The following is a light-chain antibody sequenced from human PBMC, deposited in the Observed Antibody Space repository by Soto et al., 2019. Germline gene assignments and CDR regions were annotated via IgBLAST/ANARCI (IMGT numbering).Light chain of an antibody. J-gene: IGKJ5*01. CDR3: QQRSNWPPIT. CDR2: DAS. CDR1: QHIWGY. Sequence: EIVLTQSPATLSFSPWESSTLSCRASQHIWGYLAWYQQKPGQAPRLLIYDASNRATGIPARFSGSGSGTDFTLTISSLEPEDFAVYYCQQRSNWPPITFGQGTRLEIK. V-gene: IGKV3-11*01.